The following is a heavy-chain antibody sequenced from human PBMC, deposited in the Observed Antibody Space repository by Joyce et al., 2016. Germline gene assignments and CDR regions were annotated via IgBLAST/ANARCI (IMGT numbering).Heavy chain of an antibody. Sequence: QIQLVQSGAEVKTPGASVKVSCKASGYTFTSYDINWVRQATGQGLEWMGWMNPNTNNIGNEPKYQGRVTMTSNTSTSTAYMELSSLRSEDTAVYYCVREGVLRYFDWLTGGWFDPWGQGTLVTVSS. CDR1: GYTFTSYD. J-gene: IGHJ5*02. D-gene: IGHD3-9*01. CDR2: MNPNTNNI. V-gene: IGHV1-8*01. CDR3: VREGVLRYFDWLTGGWFDP.